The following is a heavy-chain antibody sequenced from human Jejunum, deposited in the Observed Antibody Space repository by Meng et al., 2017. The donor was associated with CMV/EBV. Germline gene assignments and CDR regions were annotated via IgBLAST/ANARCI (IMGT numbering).Heavy chain of an antibody. CDR3: ARARPYLNWFDP. V-gene: IGHV1-2*02. D-gene: IGHD2-8*01. J-gene: IGHJ5*02. Sequence: ASGSTFTGYYMHWVRQAPGQGLEWMGWINPNSGGTNYALKFQGRVTMTRDTSISTAYVELNRLRSDDTAIYYCARARPYLNWFDPWGQGTLVTVSS. CDR1: GSTFTGYY. CDR2: INPNSGGT.